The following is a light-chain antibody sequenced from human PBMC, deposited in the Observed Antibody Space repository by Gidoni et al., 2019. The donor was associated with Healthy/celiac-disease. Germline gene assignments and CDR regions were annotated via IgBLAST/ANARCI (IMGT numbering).Light chain of an antibody. V-gene: IGKV3-20*01. CDR1: QSVSSSY. CDR2: GAS. J-gene: IGKJ1*01. CDR3: HQYGSSRWT. Sequence: EIVLTKSPATLSLSPGERATLSCRASQSVSSSYLAWYQQKPGQAPRLLIYGASSRATGIPDRFSGSGSGTDFTLTISRLEPEDLAVYYCHQYGSSRWTFGQGTKMEIK.